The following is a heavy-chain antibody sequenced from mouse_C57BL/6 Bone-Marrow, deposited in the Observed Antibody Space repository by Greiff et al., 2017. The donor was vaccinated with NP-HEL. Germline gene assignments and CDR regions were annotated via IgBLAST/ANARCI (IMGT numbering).Heavy chain of an antibody. D-gene: IGHD1-1*01. J-gene: IGHJ4*01. CDR1: GFTFSSYG. V-gene: IGHV5-6*01. Sequence: EVQVVESGGDLVKPGGSLKLSCAASGFTFSSYGMSWVRQTPDKRLEWVATISSGGSYTYYPDSVKGRFTISRDNAKNTLYLQMSSLKSEDTAMYYCARGATTVVARDYYAMDYWGQGTSVTVSS. CDR3: ARGATTVVARDYYAMDY. CDR2: ISSGGSYT.